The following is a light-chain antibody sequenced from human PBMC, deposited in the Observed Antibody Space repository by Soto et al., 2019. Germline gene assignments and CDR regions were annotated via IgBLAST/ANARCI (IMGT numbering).Light chain of an antibody. Sequence: QSALTQPASVSGSTGKSISISCTGTSSILGSFNRVSWYQQHPGEAPKLIIYEDNKRPSGISDRFSGSNSGNRASLTISGLQADDEADYHCCSYAGSNTVIFGGGTKLTVL. CDR2: EDN. V-gene: IGLV2-23*01. J-gene: IGLJ2*01. CDR3: CSYAGSNTVI. CDR1: SSILGSFNR.